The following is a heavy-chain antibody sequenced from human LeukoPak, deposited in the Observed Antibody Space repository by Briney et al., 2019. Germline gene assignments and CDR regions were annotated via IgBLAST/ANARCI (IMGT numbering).Heavy chain of an antibody. V-gene: IGHV4-61*01. D-gene: IGHD4-17*01. Sequence: SETLSLTCTVSGGSVSSGSYYWSWIRQPPGKGLEWIGYIYYSGSTNYNPSLKSRVTISVDTSKNQFSLKLSSVTAADTAVYYCARGNLRYGDYDYWGQGTLVTVSS. CDR1: GGSVSSGSYY. CDR2: IYYSGST. CDR3: ARGNLRYGDYDY. J-gene: IGHJ4*02.